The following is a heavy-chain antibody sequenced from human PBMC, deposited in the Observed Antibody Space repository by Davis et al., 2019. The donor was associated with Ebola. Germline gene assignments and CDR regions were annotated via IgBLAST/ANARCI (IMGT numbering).Heavy chain of an antibody. CDR3: ARDVEYSSSSPKPQDY. V-gene: IGHV4-34*01. CDR1: GGSFSDHF. J-gene: IGHJ4*02. CDR2: INHSGST. D-gene: IGHD6-6*01. Sequence: MPSETLSLTCAVCGGSFSDHFWSWIRQPPGKGLEWIGEINHSGSTNYNPSLKSRVTISVDTSKNQFSLKVTSVTAADTAVYFCARDVEYSSSSPKPQDYWGQGTLVTVSS.